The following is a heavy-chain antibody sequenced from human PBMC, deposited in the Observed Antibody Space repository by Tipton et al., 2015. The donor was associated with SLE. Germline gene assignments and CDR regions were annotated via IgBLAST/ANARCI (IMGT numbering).Heavy chain of an antibody. D-gene: IGHD3-3*02. CDR3: ARGLLSITHAFDI. V-gene: IGHV3-21*01. CDR1: GFTFSSYG. J-gene: IGHJ3*02. CDR2: ISSSSSYI. Sequence: SLRLSCAASGFTFSSYGMHWVRQAPGKGLEWVSSISSSSSYIYYADSVKGRFTISRDNAKNSLYLQMNSLRAEDTAVYYCARGLLSITHAFDIWGQGTMVTVSS.